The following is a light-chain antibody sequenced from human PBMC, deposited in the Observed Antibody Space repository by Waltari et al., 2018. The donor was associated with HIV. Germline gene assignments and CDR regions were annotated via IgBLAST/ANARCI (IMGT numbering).Light chain of an antibody. V-gene: IGKV3-20*01. J-gene: IGKJ2*01. CDR2: SAS. CDR1: QRTRRTI. CDR3: QQYDSSPPYN. Sequence: ELVLTQSPGTLSLSPGESATLPCRASQRTRRTILSWDQQKPGQAHRLLIYSASARATGIPDQFSGGCSGKDFPLTISSLEPEDLAVYYCQQYDSSPPYNFDPGTKLE.